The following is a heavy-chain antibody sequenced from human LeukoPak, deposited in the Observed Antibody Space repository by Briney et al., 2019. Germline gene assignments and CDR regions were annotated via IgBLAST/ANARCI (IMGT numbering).Heavy chain of an antibody. J-gene: IGHJ5*02. D-gene: IGHD3-3*01. CDR3: TRGGGFGVVTNNWFDP. CDR2: IGTADDT. V-gene: IGHV3-13*01. CDR1: GFTFSNYD. Sequence: GGSLRLSCAASGFTFSNYDIHWVRQAPGKGLERVSAIGTADDTYYADSVRGRFSISRENAKNSVYLQMNSLRAGDTAVYFCTRGGGFGVVTNNWFDPWGRGTLVTVSS.